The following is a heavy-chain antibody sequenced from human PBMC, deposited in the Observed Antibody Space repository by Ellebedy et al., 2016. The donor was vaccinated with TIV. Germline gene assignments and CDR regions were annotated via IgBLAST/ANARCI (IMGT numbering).Heavy chain of an antibody. V-gene: IGHV4-59*01. Sequence: MPSETLSLTCTVSGGSISSYYWSWIRQPPGKGLEWIGYIYYSGSTNYNPSLKSRVTISVDTSKNQFPLKLSSVTAADTAVYYCARGFRQNWFDPWGQGTLVTVSS. CDR3: ARGFRQNWFDP. J-gene: IGHJ5*02. CDR1: GGSISSYY. CDR2: IYYSGST.